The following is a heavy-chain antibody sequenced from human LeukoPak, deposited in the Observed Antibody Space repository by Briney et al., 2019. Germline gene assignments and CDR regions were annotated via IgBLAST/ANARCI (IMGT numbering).Heavy chain of an antibody. Sequence: GGSLRLSCAASGFTFSSYSMNWVRQAPGKGLEWVSYISSSSSTIYYADSVKGRFTISGDNAKNSLYLQMNSLRAEDTAVYYCARVGPTYYYDSSGYTDYWGQGTLVTVSS. CDR3: ARVGPTYYYDSSGYTDY. CDR1: GFTFSSYS. CDR2: ISSSSSTI. D-gene: IGHD3-22*01. J-gene: IGHJ4*02. V-gene: IGHV3-48*01.